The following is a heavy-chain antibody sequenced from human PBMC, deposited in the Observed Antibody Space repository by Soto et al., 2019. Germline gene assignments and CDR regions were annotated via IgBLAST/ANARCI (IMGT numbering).Heavy chain of an antibody. CDR1: GFTFSSYG. Sequence: QVPLVESGGGVVQPGRSLRLSCAASGFTFSSYGMHWVRQAPGKGLEWVAVIWYDGSNKYYADSVKGRFPISRDNSKNTLYLQMNSLRAEDTAVYYCAREAGTTRYYGMDVWGQGTTVTVSS. V-gene: IGHV3-33*01. J-gene: IGHJ6*02. CDR2: IWYDGSNK. D-gene: IGHD1-7*01. CDR3: AREAGTTRYYGMDV.